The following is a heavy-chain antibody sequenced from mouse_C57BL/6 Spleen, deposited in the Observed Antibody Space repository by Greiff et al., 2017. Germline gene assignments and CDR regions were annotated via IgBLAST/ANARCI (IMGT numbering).Heavy chain of an antibody. Sequence: VQLVESGPGLVQPSQSLSITCTVSGFSLTSYGVHWVRQSPGKGLEWLGVIWSGGSTDYNAAFISRLGISKDNSKGQVFFKMNSLEADDTAMYYCARGGLPGAMDYWGQGTSVTVSS. CDR2: IWSGGST. D-gene: IGHD2-10*01. CDR3: ARGGLPGAMDY. CDR1: GFSLTSYG. J-gene: IGHJ4*01. V-gene: IGHV2-2*01.